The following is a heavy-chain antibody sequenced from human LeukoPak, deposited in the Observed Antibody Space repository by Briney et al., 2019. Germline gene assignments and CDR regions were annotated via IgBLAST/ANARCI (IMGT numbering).Heavy chain of an antibody. D-gene: IGHD1-26*01. Sequence: GASVKVSCKASGGTFSSYAISWVRQAPGQGLEWMGRIIPIFGTANYAQKFQGRVTITTDESTSTAYMELSNLRSEDTAVYYCARDLGLGGSYYNFDYWGQGTLVTVSS. CDR1: GGTFSSYA. CDR3: ARDLGLGGSYYNFDY. J-gene: IGHJ4*02. V-gene: IGHV1-69*05. CDR2: IIPIFGTA.